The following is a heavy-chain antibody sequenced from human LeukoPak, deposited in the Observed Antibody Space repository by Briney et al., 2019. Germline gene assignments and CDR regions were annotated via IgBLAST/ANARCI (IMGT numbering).Heavy chain of an antibody. CDR2: IYHSGTT. J-gene: IGHJ5*02. CDR3: ARNYWNDPYNWFHP. Sequence: PSQTLSLTCAVSGGSISSGGDSWSWIRQPPGKGLEWIGYIYHSGTTYYNPSLKSRVTISIDRSKNQFSLKLSSGAAADTAVYYCARNYWNDPYNWFHPGGRGTLVTVSS. CDR1: GGSISSGGDS. V-gene: IGHV4-30-2*01. D-gene: IGHD1-1*01.